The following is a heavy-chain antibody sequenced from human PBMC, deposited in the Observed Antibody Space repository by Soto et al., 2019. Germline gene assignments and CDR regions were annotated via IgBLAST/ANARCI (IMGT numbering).Heavy chain of an antibody. J-gene: IGHJ6*02. V-gene: IGHV3-33*01. D-gene: IGHD1-7*01. CDR1: GFTFSSYG. CDR3: AREPTSITGTTSYYYGMDV. Sequence: PGGSLRLSCAASGFTFSSYGMHWVRQAPGKGLEWVAVIWYDGSNKYYADSVKGRFTISRDNSKNTLYLQMNSLRAEDTAVYYCAREPTSITGTTSYYYGMDVWGQGTTVTVSS. CDR2: IWYDGSNK.